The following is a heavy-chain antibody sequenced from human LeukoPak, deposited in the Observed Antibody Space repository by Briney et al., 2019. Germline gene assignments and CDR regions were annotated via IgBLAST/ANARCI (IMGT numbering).Heavy chain of an antibody. D-gene: IGHD6-13*01. Sequence: GGSLSLSCAASGFTFSTYWMRWVRQAPGRGREWVANINQGGGESYYGDSVKGLFTISTDNAESSLYLHLINLRAEDTALYYCARVAYSSSWYVENYYYYYMDVWGKGTTVTVSS. CDR1: GFTFSTYW. V-gene: IGHV3-7*03. CDR2: INQGGGES. CDR3: ARVAYSSSWYVENYYYYYMDV. J-gene: IGHJ6*03.